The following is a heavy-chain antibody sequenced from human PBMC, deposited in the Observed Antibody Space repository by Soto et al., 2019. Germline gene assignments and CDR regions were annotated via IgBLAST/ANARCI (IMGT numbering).Heavy chain of an antibody. V-gene: IGHV1-8*01. D-gene: IGHD1-20*01. CDR1: GYMFSTYD. J-gene: IGHJ5*02. CDR2: LNPNSGNT. Sequence: QVQLVQSGAEVKKPGASVKVSCKASGYMFSTYDINWVRQAPGQGLEWMGWLNPNSGNTGYAQKFQGRVTMTRNTSINTAYIELSSLGSDDTAVYYCARDHRYNWNDEGWFDPWGQGTLVTVSS. CDR3: ARDHRYNWNDEGWFDP.